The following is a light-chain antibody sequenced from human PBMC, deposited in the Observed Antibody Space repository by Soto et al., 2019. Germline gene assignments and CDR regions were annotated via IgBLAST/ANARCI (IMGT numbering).Light chain of an antibody. J-gene: IGKJ1*01. Sequence: EIVLTQSPGTLSLSPGERATLSCRASQSVSSSYLAWYQQTPGQAPRLLVYDTSYRATGVPDRFSGSGSGTDFTITSSRLEHEYSAVYYCQQYDSSPWTFGQGTKVEIK. CDR1: QSVSSSY. CDR3: QQYDSSPWT. V-gene: IGKV3-20*01. CDR2: DTS.